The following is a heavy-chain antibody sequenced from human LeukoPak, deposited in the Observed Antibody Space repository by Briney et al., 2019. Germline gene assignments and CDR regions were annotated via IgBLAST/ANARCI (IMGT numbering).Heavy chain of an antibody. Sequence: GGSLRLSCAASGFTVSSNYMSWVRQAPGKGLEWVSVIYSGGSTYYADSVKGRFTISRDNSKNTLYLQMNSLRAEDTAVFYCARGNFRRNGYNFDYWGQGTLVTVSS. CDR1: GFTVSSNY. V-gene: IGHV3-66*01. CDR2: IYSGGST. J-gene: IGHJ4*02. D-gene: IGHD5-24*01. CDR3: ARGNFRRNGYNFDY.